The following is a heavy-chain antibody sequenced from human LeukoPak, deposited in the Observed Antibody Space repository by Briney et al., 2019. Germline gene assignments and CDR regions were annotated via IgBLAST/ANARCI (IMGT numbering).Heavy chain of an antibody. CDR3: ARCSWDYYDSSGYPRPYYFDY. D-gene: IGHD3-22*01. J-gene: IGHJ4*02. CDR2: IIPIFGTA. CDR1: GGTFSSYA. Sequence: SVKVSCKASGGTFSSYAISWVRQAPGQGLEWMGGIIPIFGTANYAQKFQCRVTITADESTSTAYMELSSLRSEDTAVYYCARCSWDYYDSSGYPRPYYFDYWGQGTLVTVSS. V-gene: IGHV1-69*01.